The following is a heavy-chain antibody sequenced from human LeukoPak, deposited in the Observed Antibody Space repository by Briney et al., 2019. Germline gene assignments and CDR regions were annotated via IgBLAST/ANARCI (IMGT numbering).Heavy chain of an antibody. D-gene: IGHD4-17*01. CDR2: INWNGGST. CDR1: GFTFDDYG. Sequence: GGSLRLSCAASGFTFDDYGMSWVRQAPGKGLEWVSGINWNGGSTGYADSVKGRFTLSRDNSKNTLYLQMNSLRTDDTAVYYCAKEIWPTVTTPGRTYFDYWGQGALVTVSS. CDR3: AKEIWPTVTTPGRTYFDY. J-gene: IGHJ4*02. V-gene: IGHV3-20*04.